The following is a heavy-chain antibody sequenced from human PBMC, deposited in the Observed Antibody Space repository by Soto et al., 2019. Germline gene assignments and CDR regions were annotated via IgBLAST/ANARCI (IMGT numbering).Heavy chain of an antibody. D-gene: IGHD3-22*01. CDR1: GFTFSDFG. CDR3: ARTYDPLDY. CDR2: IWYDGTSK. J-gene: IGHJ4*02. Sequence: QVQLVESGGGVVQPGRSLRLSCAASGFTFSDFGMHWVRQAPGKGLEWVALIWYDGTSKHYADSVKGRFTISRDNSKNTLYLQMNSLRAEDTAVYYCARTYDPLDYWVQGTLVTVSS. V-gene: IGHV3-33*01.